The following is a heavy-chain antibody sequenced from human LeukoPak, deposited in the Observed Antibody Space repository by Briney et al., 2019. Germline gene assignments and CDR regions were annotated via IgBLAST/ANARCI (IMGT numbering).Heavy chain of an antibody. Sequence: SQTLSLTCAISGDSVSSNSAAWNWIRQSPSRGLEWLGRTYYRSEWYSDYAVSVKSRITINPDTSKNQFSLQLNSVTPEDTAVYYCARSRSLSGWSNYFDYWGQGILVTVSS. J-gene: IGHJ4*02. CDR2: TYYRSEWYS. CDR1: GDSVSSNSAA. V-gene: IGHV6-1*01. D-gene: IGHD6-19*01. CDR3: ARSRSLSGWSNYFDY.